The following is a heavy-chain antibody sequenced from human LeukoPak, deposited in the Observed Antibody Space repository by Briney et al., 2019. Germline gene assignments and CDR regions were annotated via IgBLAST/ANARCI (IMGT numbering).Heavy chain of an antibody. J-gene: IGHJ1*01. V-gene: IGHV4-59*08. CDR3: ARQERYYGSGSYTYFQH. Sequence: PSEALSLTCTVSGGSISSYFWSWIRQPPGKGLEWIGYIYYSGSTSYNPSLKSRVIISVDTSKNQLSLILSSVTAADTAVYYCARQERYYGSGSYTYFQHWGQGTLVTVSS. CDR1: GGSISSYF. CDR2: IYYSGST. D-gene: IGHD3-10*01.